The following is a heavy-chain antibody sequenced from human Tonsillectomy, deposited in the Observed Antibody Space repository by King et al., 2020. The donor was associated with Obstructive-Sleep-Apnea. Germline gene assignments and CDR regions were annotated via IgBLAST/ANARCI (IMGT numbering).Heavy chain of an antibody. J-gene: IGHJ5*02. CDR1: GGSISSGGYY. D-gene: IGHD2-21*01. CDR3: ARDFGDGGGWFDP. V-gene: IGHV4-31*03. CDR2: IYYSGST. Sequence: PLQESGPGLVKPSQTLSLTCTVSGGSISSGGYYWSWIRQHPGKGLEWIGYIYYSGSTYYNPSLKSRVTISVDTSKNQFSLKLSSVTAADTAVYYCARDFGDGGGWFDPWGQGTLVTVSS.